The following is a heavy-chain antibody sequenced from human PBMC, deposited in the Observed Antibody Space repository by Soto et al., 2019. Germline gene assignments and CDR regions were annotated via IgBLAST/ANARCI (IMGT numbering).Heavy chain of an antibody. J-gene: IGHJ6*02. CDR1: GFGFSNYD. CDR2: IGTTGDT. V-gene: IGHV3-13*01. CDR3: GRGEASRYYYYSMDV. D-gene: IGHD1-26*01. Sequence: GGSLRLSCAASGFGFSNYDMHWVRQVTGKGLEWVSSIGTTGDTYYPGSVKGRFIISRENADLYLQMNSLRAGDTAVYYCGRGEASRYYYYSMDVWGQGTTVTVSS.